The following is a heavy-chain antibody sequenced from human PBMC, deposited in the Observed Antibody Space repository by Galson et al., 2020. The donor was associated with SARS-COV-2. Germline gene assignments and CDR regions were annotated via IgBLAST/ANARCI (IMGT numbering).Heavy chain of an antibody. V-gene: IGHV2-70*01. CDR2: IDWDDDQ. CDR3: ARITVDYGDYGAHYYYYGMDG. J-gene: IGHJ6*02. CDR1: GFSLSTSGMC. D-gene: IGHD4-17*01. Sequence: SGPTLVKPTQTLTLTCTFSGFSLSTSGMCVSWIRQPPGKALEWLALIDWDDDQYYSTSLKTRLTISKDTSKNQVVLTMTNMDPVDTATYYSARITVDYGDYGAHYYYYGMDGWGQGTTVTVSS.